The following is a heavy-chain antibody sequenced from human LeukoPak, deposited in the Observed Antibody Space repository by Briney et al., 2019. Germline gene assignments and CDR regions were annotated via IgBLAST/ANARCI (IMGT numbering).Heavy chain of an antibody. CDR1: GFTFSSYG. CDR3: ARDSGSYYGAFDI. V-gene: IGHV3-33*01. Sequence: GGSLRLSCAASGFTFSSYGMHWVRQAPGKGLEWVAVIWYDGSNKYYVDSVKGRFTISRDNSKNTLYLQMNSLRAEDTAVYYCARDSGSYYGAFDIWGQGTMVTVSS. CDR2: IWYDGSNK. D-gene: IGHD1-26*01. J-gene: IGHJ3*02.